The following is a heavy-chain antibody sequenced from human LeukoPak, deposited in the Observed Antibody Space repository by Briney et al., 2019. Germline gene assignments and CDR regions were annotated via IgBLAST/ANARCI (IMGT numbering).Heavy chain of an antibody. CDR3: ARAPDVWCYYYGMDV. CDR2: ISGSGGST. V-gene: IGHV3-23*01. Sequence: GSLRLSCAASGFTFSNAWMSWVRQAPGKGLEWVSAISGSGGSTYYADSVKGRFTISRDNSKNTLYLQINSLRAEDTAVYYCARAPDVWCYYYGMDVWGQGTTVTVSS. CDR1: GFTFSNAW. D-gene: IGHD3-16*01. J-gene: IGHJ6*02.